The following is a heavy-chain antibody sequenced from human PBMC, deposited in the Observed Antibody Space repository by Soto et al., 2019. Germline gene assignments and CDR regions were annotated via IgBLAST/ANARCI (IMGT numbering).Heavy chain of an antibody. J-gene: IGHJ4*02. D-gene: IGHD3-3*01. V-gene: IGHV3-30-3*01. Sequence: QVPLVASGGGVVHLGRSLTLSCAASGFTFNRHAIHWVRQAQGKGLEWVTVISRDGTNKYFADSVKGRFTISRDNAKNTGFLQMNSLRREDTAVYYCARSRGGAVAASFDYWCQGTPVTVSS. CDR3: ARSRGGAVAASFDY. CDR1: GFTFNRHA. CDR2: ISRDGTNK.